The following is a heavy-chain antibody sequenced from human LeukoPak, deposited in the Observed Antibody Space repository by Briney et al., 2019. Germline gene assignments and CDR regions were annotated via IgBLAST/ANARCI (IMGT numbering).Heavy chain of an antibody. J-gene: IGHJ3*02. CDR2: ISAYNGNT. D-gene: IGHD2-21*02. Sequence: ASVKVSCKASGYTFTSYGISWVRQAPGQGLEWMGWISAYNGNTNYAQKLQGRVTMTTDTSTSTAYMELRSLRSDDTAVYYCARWGAAHSTEIDAFDIWGQGTMVTVSS. CDR1: GYTFTSYG. CDR3: ARWGAAHSTEIDAFDI. V-gene: IGHV1-18*01.